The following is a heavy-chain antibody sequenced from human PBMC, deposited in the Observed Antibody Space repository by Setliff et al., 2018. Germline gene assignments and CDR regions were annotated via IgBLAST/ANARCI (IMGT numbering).Heavy chain of an antibody. J-gene: IGHJ4*02. Sequence: ASVKVSCKASGYTFAHSGVTWVRQAPGQGLEWMGWISAYNGNTYYAQIFQGRVTMTTDTSTDTAYMELRSLRSDDTAVYYCSRLVRYCTTTTCQSVPGAEVWGQGTLV. V-gene: IGHV1-18*01. CDR1: GYTFAHSG. CDR2: ISAYNGNT. D-gene: IGHD2-8*01. CDR3: SRLVRYCTTTTCQSVPGAEV.